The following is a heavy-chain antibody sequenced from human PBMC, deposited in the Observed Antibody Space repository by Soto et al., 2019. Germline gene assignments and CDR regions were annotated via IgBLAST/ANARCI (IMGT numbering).Heavy chain of an antibody. V-gene: IGHV1-46*03. D-gene: IGHD6-19*01. CDR1: GYTFTSYY. J-gene: IGHJ6*02. Sequence: ASVKVSCKASGYTFTSYYMHWVRQAPGQGLEWMGIINPSGGSTSYAQKFQGRVTMTRDTSTSTVYMELSSLRSEDTAVYYCASSGSSGWTHIYYYYYYGMDVWGQGTTVTV. CDR2: INPSGGST. CDR3: ASSGSSGWTHIYYYYYYGMDV.